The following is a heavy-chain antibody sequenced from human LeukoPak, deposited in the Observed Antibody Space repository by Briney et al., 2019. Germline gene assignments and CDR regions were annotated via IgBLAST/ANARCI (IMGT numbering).Heavy chain of an antibody. CDR2: INHSGST. V-gene: IGHV4-34*01. CDR3: ARGKARAGKRVERAPFDY. Sequence: SETLSLTCAVYGGSFSGYYWSGIRQPPGKGLEGIGEINHSGSTNYNPSLKSRVTISVDTSKNQFSLKLSSVTAADTAVYYCARGKARAGKRVERAPFDYWGQGTLVTVSS. CDR1: GGSFSGYY. J-gene: IGHJ4*02. D-gene: IGHD6-13*01.